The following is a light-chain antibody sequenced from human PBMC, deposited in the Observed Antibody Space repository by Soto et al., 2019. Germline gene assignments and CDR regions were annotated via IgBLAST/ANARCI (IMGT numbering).Light chain of an antibody. J-gene: IGLJ3*02. CDR2: YKSDSDK. V-gene: IGLV5-45*03. CDR3: MIWHSSAWV. Sequence: QLVLTQPSSLSASPGASASLTCTLRSGINVGTYNISWYQQKPGSPPQYLLRYKSDSDKQQGSGVPSRFSGSKHSSANAGILVISGLQSEDEADYYCMIWHSSAWVFGGGTKLTVL. CDR1: SGINVGTYN.